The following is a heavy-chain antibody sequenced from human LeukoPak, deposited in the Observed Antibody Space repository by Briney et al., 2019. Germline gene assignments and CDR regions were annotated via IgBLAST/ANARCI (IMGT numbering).Heavy chain of an antibody. CDR1: GFTFSSYA. J-gene: IGHJ4*02. CDR2: ISYDGSNK. V-gene: IGHV3-30*04. Sequence: GRSLRLSCAASGFTFSSYAMHWVRQAPGKGLEWVAVISYDGSNKYYADSVKGRFTISRDNSKNTLYLQMNSLRAEDTAVYYCAGERPPVPVAYFDYWGQGTLVTVSS. CDR3: AGERPPVPVAYFDY.